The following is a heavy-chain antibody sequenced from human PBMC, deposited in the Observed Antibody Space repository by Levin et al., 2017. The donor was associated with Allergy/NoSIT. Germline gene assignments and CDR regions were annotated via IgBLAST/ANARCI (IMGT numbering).Heavy chain of an antibody. J-gene: IGHJ4*02. CDR3: AKDRLLYYYDSSGLDY. CDR2: ISYDGSNK. CDR1: GFTFSSYG. V-gene: IGHV3-30*18. D-gene: IGHD3-22*01. Sequence: GESLKISCAASGFTFSSYGMHWVRQAPGKGLEWVAVISYDGSNKYYADSVKGRFTISRDNSKNTLYLQMNSLRAEDTAVYYCAKDRLLYYYDSSGLDYWGQGTLVTVSS.